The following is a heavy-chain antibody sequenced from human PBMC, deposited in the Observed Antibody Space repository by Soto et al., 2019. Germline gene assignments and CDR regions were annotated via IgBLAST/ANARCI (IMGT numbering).Heavy chain of an antibody. CDR2: ISYDGSNK. J-gene: IGHJ5*02. CDR1: GFTFSSYG. V-gene: IGHV3-30*18. CDR3: QKAYHPITAARPFCT. D-gene: IGHD6-6*01. Sequence: GGSLRLSCAASGFTFSSYGMHWVRQAPGKGLEWVAVISYDGSNKYYADSVKGRFTISRDNSKNTLYLQMNSLRAEDTAFFSCQKAYHPITAARPFCTWGQGTLVTVSS.